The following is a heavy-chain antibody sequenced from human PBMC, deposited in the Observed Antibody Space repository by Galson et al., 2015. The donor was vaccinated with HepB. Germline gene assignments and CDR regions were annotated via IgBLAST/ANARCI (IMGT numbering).Heavy chain of an antibody. D-gene: IGHD6-6*01. J-gene: IGHJ6*02. CDR1: GFTFSAYG. CDR2: MSNDGYNN. CDR3: AKDLSTAYSSAFVEGMDV. Sequence: SLRLSCAASGFTFSAYGMHWVRQAPGKGLEWVAVMSNDGYNNYYVGSVRGRFSMSRDNSQNTVYLHMNSLRVEDTAVYYCAKDLSTAYSSAFVEGMDVWGRGTTVTVSS. V-gene: IGHV3-30*18.